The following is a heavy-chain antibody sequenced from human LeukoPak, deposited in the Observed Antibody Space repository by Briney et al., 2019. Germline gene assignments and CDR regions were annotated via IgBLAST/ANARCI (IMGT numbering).Heavy chain of an antibody. V-gene: IGHV4-4*02. CDR1: GGSISSSNW. J-gene: IGHJ6*02. CDR2: IYYSGST. Sequence: SETLSLTCAVSGGSISSSNWWSWVRQPPGKGLQWLGSIYYSGSTYYNPSLKSRVTISVDTSKNQFSLKLSSVTAADTAVYYCARDMTTVTKNGYYGMDVWGQGTTVTVSS. CDR3: ARDMTTVTKNGYYGMDV. D-gene: IGHD4-17*01.